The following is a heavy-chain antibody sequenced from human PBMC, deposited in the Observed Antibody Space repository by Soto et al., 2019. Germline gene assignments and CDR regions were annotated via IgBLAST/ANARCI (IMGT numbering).Heavy chain of an antibody. J-gene: IGHJ6*02. CDR2: ISFDGSNK. CDR3: ARALGCSGNTCSESWGYYYYAVDV. D-gene: IGHD2-2*01. CDR1: GSTFHSNA. Sequence: QVQLVESGGGVVQPGGSLRLSCTASGSTFHSNAIHWVRQTPGKGLEWVAVISFDGSNKYYADSVQGRFTISRDNSKRTLSLQMDSLRVEDTAVYYCARALGCSGNTCSESWGYYYYAVDVWGQGTTVTVSS. V-gene: IGHV3-30*03.